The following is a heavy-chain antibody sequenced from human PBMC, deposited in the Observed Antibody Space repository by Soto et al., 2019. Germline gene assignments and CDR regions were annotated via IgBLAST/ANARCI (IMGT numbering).Heavy chain of an antibody. Sequence: GGSRSLSCAASGLTFGDYVMSWVRQAPGKGLEWVSGINWNGGSTGYADSVKGRFTISRDNAKNSLYLQMNSLRAEDTALYYCARVPPGGYSGYDSAFDIWGQGT. CDR3: ARVPPGGYSGYDSAFDI. V-gene: IGHV3-20*04. CDR1: GLTFGDYV. J-gene: IGHJ3*02. CDR2: INWNGGST. D-gene: IGHD5-12*01.